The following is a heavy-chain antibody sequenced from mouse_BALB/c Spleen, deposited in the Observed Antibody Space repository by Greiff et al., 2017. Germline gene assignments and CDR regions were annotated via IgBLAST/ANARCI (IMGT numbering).Heavy chain of an antibody. CDR3: ARKGVFDY. CDR1: GFNIKDYY. V-gene: IGHV14-1*02. CDR2: IDPENGNT. Sequence: VQLQQSGAELVKPGASVKLSCTASGFNIKDYYMHWVKQRPEQGLEWIGWIDPENGNTIYDPKFQGKASITADTSSNTAYLQLSSLTSEDTAVFYCARKGVFDYWGQGTTLTVSS. J-gene: IGHJ2*01.